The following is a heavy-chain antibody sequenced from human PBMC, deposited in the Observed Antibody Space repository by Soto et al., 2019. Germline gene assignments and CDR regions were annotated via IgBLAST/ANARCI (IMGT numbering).Heavy chain of an antibody. J-gene: IGHJ4*02. CDR2: VYHTGRT. Sequence: SETLSLTCTVSGGSFKSGSYSWSWIRQPPGKGLEWIGYVYHTGRTSYNPSLKSRVSISMDTSKNQFSLNLDSVTAADTAVYFCARDFAYFDSRGQGTLVTVSS. V-gene: IGHV4-61*01. D-gene: IGHD3-3*01. CDR3: ARDFAYFDS. CDR1: GGSFKSGSYS.